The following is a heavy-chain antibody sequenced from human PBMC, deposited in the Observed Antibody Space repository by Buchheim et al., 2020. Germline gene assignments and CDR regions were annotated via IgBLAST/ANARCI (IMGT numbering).Heavy chain of an antibody. CDR2: IYYSGRT. J-gene: IGHJ4*02. V-gene: IGHV4-39*01. CDR1: GGSISSSSYY. Sequence: QLQLQESGPGLVKPSETLSLTCTVSGGSISSSSYYWGWIRQPPGKGLEWIGSIYYSGRTYYTPSLKSRVTISVDTSTNQFSLKLSSVTAADTAVYYCARRGSSGWYYFDYWGQGTL. D-gene: IGHD6-19*01. CDR3: ARRGSSGWYYFDY.